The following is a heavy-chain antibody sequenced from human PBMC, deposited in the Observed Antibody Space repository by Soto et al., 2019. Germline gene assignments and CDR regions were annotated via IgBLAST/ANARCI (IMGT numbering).Heavy chain of an antibody. CDR1: SFIFSKFN. Sequence: EVQLVESGGGLVKPGGSLRLSCSASSFIFSKFNMHWVRQAPGKGLEWVSSISMASSFIYYADSVRGRFSISRDNAKKSLFLHIKGLRADDTAVYYCARVGAGSSSPLHDSFDLWGQGTRVIVSP. CDR2: ISMASSFI. V-gene: IGHV3-21*01. J-gene: IGHJ3*01. CDR3: ARVGAGSSSPLHDSFDL. D-gene: IGHD6-13*01.